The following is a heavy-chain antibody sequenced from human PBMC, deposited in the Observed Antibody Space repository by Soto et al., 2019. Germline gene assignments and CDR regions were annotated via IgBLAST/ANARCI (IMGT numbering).Heavy chain of an antibody. D-gene: IGHD2-2*01. CDR3: VRQTTGSLIVPVAITPYYYLGFDV. CDR1: GYSFTSYW. CDR2: IYPGDSDT. V-gene: IGHV5-51*01. Sequence: PGESLKISCKGSGYSFTSYWIGWVRQMPGKGLEWMGIIYPGDSDTRYSPSFQGQVTISADKSISTAYLQWSSLKASDTATYYCVRQTTGSLIVPVAITPYYYLGFDVWGQGTSVTVSS. J-gene: IGHJ6*02.